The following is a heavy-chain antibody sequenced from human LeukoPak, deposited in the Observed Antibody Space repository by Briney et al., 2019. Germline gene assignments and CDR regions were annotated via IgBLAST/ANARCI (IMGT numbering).Heavy chain of an antibody. V-gene: IGHV3-20*04. CDR2: INWNGGST. CDR1: GFTFDDYG. CDR3: ARVPYCGGECYSNWFDA. J-gene: IGHJ5*02. Sequence: GGSLRLSCAPSGFTFDDYGMSWVRQAPGKGLEWVCGINWNGGSTGYAHSVNGRFTSSRDNGKNSLYLQMNSLRAEDTAVYYCARVPYCGGECYSNWFDAWGQGTLVTVSS. D-gene: IGHD2-21*01.